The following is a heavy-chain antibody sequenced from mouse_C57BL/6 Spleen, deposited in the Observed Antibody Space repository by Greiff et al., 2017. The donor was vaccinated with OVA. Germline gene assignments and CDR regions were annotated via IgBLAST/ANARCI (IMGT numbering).Heavy chain of an antibody. D-gene: IGHD4-1*01. CDR3: ARYKVGLFDY. J-gene: IGHJ2*01. CDR2: IYPSDSET. Sequence: QVQLQQPGAELVRPGSSVKLSCKASGYTFTSYWMDWVKQRPGQGLEWIGNIYPSDSETHYNQKFKDKATLTVDKSSSTAYMQLSSLTSEDSAVYYCARYKVGLFDYWGQGTTLTVSS. V-gene: IGHV1-61*01. CDR1: GYTFTSYW.